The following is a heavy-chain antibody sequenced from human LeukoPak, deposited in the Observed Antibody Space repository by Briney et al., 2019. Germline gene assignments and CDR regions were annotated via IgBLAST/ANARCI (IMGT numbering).Heavy chain of an antibody. Sequence: SETLSLTCTVSGGSISSYYWSWIRQPPGKGLEWIGYIYYSGSTNYNPSLKSRVTISVDTSKNQFSLKLSSVTAADTAVYYCARGYDSWSGYSLFDYWGQGTLVTVSS. CDR3: ARGYDSWSGYSLFDY. V-gene: IGHV4-59*01. CDR1: GGSISSYY. D-gene: IGHD3-3*01. CDR2: IYYSGST. J-gene: IGHJ4*02.